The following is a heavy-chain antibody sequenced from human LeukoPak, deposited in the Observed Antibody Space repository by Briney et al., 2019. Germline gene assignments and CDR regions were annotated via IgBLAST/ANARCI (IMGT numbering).Heavy chain of an antibody. CDR1: GGSISSGAYY. V-gene: IGHV4-31*03. CDR2: IYYSGST. Sequence: SETLSLTCTVSGGSISSGAYYWSWIRQHPGMGLEWIGNIYYSGSTYYNPSLKSRVTISVDTSKKQFSLKLSSVTAADTAVYYCARDGPPKAYYYGMDVWGQGTTVTVSS. CDR3: ARDGPPKAYYYGMDV. J-gene: IGHJ6*02.